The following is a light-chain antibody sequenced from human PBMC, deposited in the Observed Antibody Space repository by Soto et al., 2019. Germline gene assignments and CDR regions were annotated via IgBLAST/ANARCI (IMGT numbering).Light chain of an antibody. J-gene: IGLJ2*01. CDR3: ASWDDSLRDVT. CDR1: SSNIGGNY. V-gene: IGLV1-47*01. Sequence: QSVLTQPPSASGTPGQRVTISCSGSSSNIGGNYVSWYQQLPGTAPRLLIHRNNQRPSGVPARFSGSTSGTSASLAISGLRSEDEADYYCASWDDSLRDVTFGGGTKVTVL. CDR2: RNN.